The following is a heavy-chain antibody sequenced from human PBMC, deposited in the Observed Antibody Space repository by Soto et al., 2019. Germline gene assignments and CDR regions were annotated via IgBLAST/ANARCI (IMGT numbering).Heavy chain of an antibody. CDR1: GGSISSYY. D-gene: IGHD7-27*01. V-gene: IGHV4-4*07. CDR2: IYPSGNT. J-gene: IGHJ6*02. CDR3: AREWGLLPYYVMNV. Sequence: SETLSLTCTVSGGSISSYYWSWIRQTAGKGLEWIGRIYPSGNTNYNPSLKSRVTMSIDTSKNQLSLNLSSVTAADTAVYFCAREWGLLPYYVMNVWGHGTAVTVSS.